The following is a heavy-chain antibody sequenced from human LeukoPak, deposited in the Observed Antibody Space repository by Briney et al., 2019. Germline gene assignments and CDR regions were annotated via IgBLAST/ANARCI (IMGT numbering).Heavy chain of an antibody. CDR2: INPNSGGT. D-gene: IGHD5-18*01. CDR3: ARDSSYGYSYYFDY. Sequence: ASVKVSCKASGYTFTGYYMHWVRQAPGQGLEWMGWINPNSGGTNYAQKFQGRVTMTRDTSISTAYMELSRLRSDDTAVYYRARDSSYGYSYYFDYWGQGTLVTVSS. CDR1: GYTFTGYY. V-gene: IGHV1-2*02. J-gene: IGHJ4*02.